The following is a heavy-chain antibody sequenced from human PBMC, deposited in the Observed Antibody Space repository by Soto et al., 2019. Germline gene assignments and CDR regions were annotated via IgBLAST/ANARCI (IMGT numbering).Heavy chain of an antibody. J-gene: IGHJ4*02. CDR1: GFTFGDAW. CDR2: IKSKRDGGTT. CDR3: TTVWTTVD. D-gene: IGHD4-17*01. Sequence: EVQLVESGGGLVQPGGSLRLSCAASGFTFGDAWMNWVRQAPGKGLEWVGLIKSKRDGGTTDYAAPVKGRFTISRDDSENTLYLQMNSVKTEDTAVYYCTTVWTTVDWGQGTLVTVSS. V-gene: IGHV3-15*07.